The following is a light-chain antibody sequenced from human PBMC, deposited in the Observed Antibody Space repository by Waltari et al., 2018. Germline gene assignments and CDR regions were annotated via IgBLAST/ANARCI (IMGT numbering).Light chain of an antibody. CDR3: QQSYSTLGT. Sequence: DIQMTQSPSSLSASVGDRVTITCRASQSISSYLNWYQQKPGKAPKLLIYAASSLQSGVPSRFSGSGSGTDFTLTISSLQPEDFATYYCQQSYSTLGTCGQGTKVEIK. V-gene: IGKV1-39*01. J-gene: IGKJ1*01. CDR2: AAS. CDR1: QSISSY.